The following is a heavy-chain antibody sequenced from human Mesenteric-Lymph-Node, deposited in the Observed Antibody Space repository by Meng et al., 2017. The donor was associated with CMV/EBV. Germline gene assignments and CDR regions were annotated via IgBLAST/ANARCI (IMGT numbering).Heavy chain of an antibody. CDR3: ARLGYCSSTSCPLDY. CDR1: GFTFSSYA. Sequence: GGSLRPSCAASGFTFSSYAMNWVRQAPGNGLEWVSSISSSSSYISYADSVKDLFTISRDNAKDSLYLQMNGLRAEDTAVYYCARLGYCSSTSCPLDYWGQGTLVTVSS. CDR2: ISSSSSYI. D-gene: IGHD2-2*01. J-gene: IGHJ4*02. V-gene: IGHV3-21*01.